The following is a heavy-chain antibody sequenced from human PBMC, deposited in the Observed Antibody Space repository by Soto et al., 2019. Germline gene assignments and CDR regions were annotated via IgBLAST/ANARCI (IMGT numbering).Heavy chain of an antibody. Sequence: PSETLSLTCAVSGYSISSGYYWGWIRQPPGKGLEWIGSIYHSGSTYYNPSLKSRVTISVDTSKNQFSLKLSSVTAADTAVYYCARAYNYYDSSGYYNNWFDPWGQGXLVTVYS. V-gene: IGHV4-38-2*01. CDR1: GYSISSGYY. J-gene: IGHJ5*02. D-gene: IGHD3-22*01. CDR3: ARAYNYYDSSGYYNNWFDP. CDR2: IYHSGST.